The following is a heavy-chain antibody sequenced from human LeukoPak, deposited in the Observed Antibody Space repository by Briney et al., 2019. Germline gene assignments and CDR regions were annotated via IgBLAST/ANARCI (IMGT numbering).Heavy chain of an antibody. Sequence: SETLSLTCTVSGGSISSGGYYWSWIRQHPGKGLEWIGYIYYSGSTYYNPSLKSRVTISVDTSKNQFSLKLSSVTAADTAVYYCARARVDYDFWSGYYTHLPNYYYMDVWGKGTTVTVSS. CDR3: ARARVDYDFWSGYYTHLPNYYYMDV. J-gene: IGHJ6*03. CDR2: IYYSGST. V-gene: IGHV4-31*03. CDR1: GGSISSGGYY. D-gene: IGHD3-3*01.